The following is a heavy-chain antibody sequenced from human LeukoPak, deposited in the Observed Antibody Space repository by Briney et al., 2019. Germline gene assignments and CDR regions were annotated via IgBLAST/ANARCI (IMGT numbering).Heavy chain of an antibody. D-gene: IGHD3-16*01. V-gene: IGHV1-18*01. CDR3: ARDERRGSYGHWFDP. J-gene: IGHJ5*02. Sequence: ASVKVSCKASGYTFTSYGISWVRQAPGQGLEWMGWISTYNANTHYAQKFQGRVTVTTDTSTSTAYMELRSLRSDDTAVYYCARDERRGSYGHWFDPWGQGSLVTVSS. CDR2: ISTYNANT. CDR1: GYTFTSYG.